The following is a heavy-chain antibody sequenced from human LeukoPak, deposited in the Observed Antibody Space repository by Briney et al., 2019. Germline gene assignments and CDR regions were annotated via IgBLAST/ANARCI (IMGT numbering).Heavy chain of an antibody. CDR2: IIPIFGTA. Sequence: SVKVSCKASGGTFSSYAISWVRQAPGQGLEWMGGIIPIFGTANYAQKFQGRVTITADESTSTAYMELSSLRSEDTAVYYCAREYSGGPSIAADRTHFDYWGQGTLVTVSS. CDR1: GGTFSSYA. V-gene: IGHV1-69*13. J-gene: IGHJ4*02. CDR3: AREYSGGPSIAADRTHFDY. D-gene: IGHD6-13*01.